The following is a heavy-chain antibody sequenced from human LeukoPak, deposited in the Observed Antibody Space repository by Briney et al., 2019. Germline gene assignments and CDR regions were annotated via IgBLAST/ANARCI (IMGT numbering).Heavy chain of an antibody. Sequence: ASVKVSCKASGYTFASYSISWVRQAPGQGLEWMGWISAYNGNTNYAQKLQGRVTMTTDTSTSTAYMELRSLRSDDTAVYYCARGYPSSSSSDFDYWGQGTLVTVSS. J-gene: IGHJ4*02. CDR2: ISAYNGNT. V-gene: IGHV1-18*01. CDR1: GYTFASYS. D-gene: IGHD6-6*01. CDR3: ARGYPSSSSSDFDY.